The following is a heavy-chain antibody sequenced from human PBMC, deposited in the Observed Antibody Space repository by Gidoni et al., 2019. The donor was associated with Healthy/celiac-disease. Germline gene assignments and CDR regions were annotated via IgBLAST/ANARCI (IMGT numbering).Heavy chain of an antibody. CDR2: ISGSGGST. CDR1: GFTFSSYA. D-gene: IGHD2-15*01. CDR3: AKSSIFVVVVVAATPIDY. V-gene: IGHV3-23*01. Sequence: EVQLLESGGGLVQPGGSLRLSCAASGFTFSSYAMSGVRQAPGKGLEGVSAISGSGGSTYYADSVKGRFTISRDNSKNTLYLQMNSLRAEDTAVYYCAKSSIFVVVVVAATPIDYWGQGTLVTVSS. J-gene: IGHJ4*02.